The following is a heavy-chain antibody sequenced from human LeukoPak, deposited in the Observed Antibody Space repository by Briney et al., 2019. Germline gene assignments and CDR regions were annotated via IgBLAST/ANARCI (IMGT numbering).Heavy chain of an antibody. CDR3: ARASTVVTRYFDY. D-gene: IGHD4-23*01. Sequence: SETLSLTCTVSGGSISSYYWSWIRQPPGKGLEWIGYIYYSGSTNYNPSLKSRVTISVDTSKNQFSLKLSSVTAADTAVYYCARASTVVTRYFDYWGQGTLVTVSS. CDR2: IYYSGST. V-gene: IGHV4-59*01. CDR1: GGSISSYY. J-gene: IGHJ4*02.